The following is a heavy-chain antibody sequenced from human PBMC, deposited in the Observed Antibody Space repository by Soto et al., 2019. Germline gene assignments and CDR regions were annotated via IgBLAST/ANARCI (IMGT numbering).Heavy chain of an antibody. CDR2: TYYRSKGYN. CDR1: GDSVSGNSAA. J-gene: IGHJ4*02. CDR3: AREFTYYDSSDSYFDY. Sequence: SQTLSLPCAISGDSVSGNSAAWNWIRQSPSRGLEWLGRTYYRSKGYNDYAVSVKSRITVTPDTSKDQFSLHLNSVTPEDTAVYYCAREFTYYDSSDSYFDYWGQGALVTVSS. V-gene: IGHV6-1*01. D-gene: IGHD3-16*01.